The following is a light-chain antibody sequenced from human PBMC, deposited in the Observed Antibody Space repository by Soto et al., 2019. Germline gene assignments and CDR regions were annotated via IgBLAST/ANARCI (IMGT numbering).Light chain of an antibody. CDR2: EGS. CDR1: SSDVGSYNL. CDR3: FSYAGSSTYVV. V-gene: IGLV2-23*01. Sequence: QSALTQPASVSGSPGQSITISCTGTSSDVGSYNLVSWYQQHPGKAPKLMIYEGSKRPSGVSNRFSGSKSGNTASLTISGLQAEGEADYYCFSYAGSSTYVVFGGGTKLTVL. J-gene: IGLJ2*01.